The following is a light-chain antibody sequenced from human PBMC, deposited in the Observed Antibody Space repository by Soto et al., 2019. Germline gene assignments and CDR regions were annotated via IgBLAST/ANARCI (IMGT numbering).Light chain of an antibody. J-gene: IGKJ1*01. CDR3: QQHISYPRT. V-gene: IGKV1-5*03. CDR1: QRLTNA. CDR2: KAS. Sequence: DIQMTQSPSTLSASVGDRVIITCRASQRLTNALVWYQQKPGKAPNLLIYKASSLASGVPLRFSGSGSGTEFPLTVSSLQPEDCATYYCQQHISYPRTFGQGTKVEIK.